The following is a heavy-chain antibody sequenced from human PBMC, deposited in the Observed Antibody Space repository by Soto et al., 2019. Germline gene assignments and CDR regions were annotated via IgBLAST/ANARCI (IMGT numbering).Heavy chain of an antibody. D-gene: IGHD4-17*01. Sequence: QTGGSLRLSCAASGFTFSSYGMHWVRQAPGKGLEWVAVISYDGSNKYYADSVKGRFTISRDNSKNTLYLQMNSLRAEDTAVYYCAKDANYGGNPWYYYYGMDVWGQGTTVTVSS. CDR2: ISYDGSNK. V-gene: IGHV3-30*18. CDR1: GFTFSSYG. J-gene: IGHJ6*02. CDR3: AKDANYGGNPWYYYYGMDV.